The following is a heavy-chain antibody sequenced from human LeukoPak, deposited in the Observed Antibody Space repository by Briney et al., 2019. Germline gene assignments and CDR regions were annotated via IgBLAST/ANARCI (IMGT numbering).Heavy chain of an antibody. J-gene: IGHJ4*02. V-gene: IGHV3-30*03. Sequence: GGSLRLSCEASGFTFSSYGMHWVRQAPGKGLEWVAVISYDGSNKYYADSVKGRFTISRDNAKSSLYLQMNSLRAEDTAIYYCARNAGSGSYSTPDYWGQGTLVTVSS. D-gene: IGHD3-10*01. CDR3: ARNAGSGSYSTPDY. CDR1: GFTFSSYG. CDR2: ISYDGSNK.